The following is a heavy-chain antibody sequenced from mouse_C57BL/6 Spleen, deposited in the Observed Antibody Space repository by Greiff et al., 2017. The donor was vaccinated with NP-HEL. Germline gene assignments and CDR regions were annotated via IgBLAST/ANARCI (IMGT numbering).Heavy chain of an antibody. CDR2: ISSGGSYT. D-gene: IGHD1-1*01. J-gene: IGHJ3*01. V-gene: IGHV5-6*01. CDR1: GFTFSSYG. CDR3: ARHKDYYGSLATFAY. Sequence: EVQGVESGGDLVKPGGSLKLSCAASGFTFSSYGMSWVRQTPDKRLEWVATISSGGSYTYYPASVKGRFTISRDNAKNTLYLQMSSLKSEDTAMYYCARHKDYYGSLATFAYWGQGTLVTVSA.